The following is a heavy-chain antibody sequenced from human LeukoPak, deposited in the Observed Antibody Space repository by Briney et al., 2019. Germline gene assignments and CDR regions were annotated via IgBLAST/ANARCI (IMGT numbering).Heavy chain of an antibody. CDR2: INSDGSST. D-gene: IGHD4-11*01. CDR1: GFTFSSYW. Sequence: GGSLRLSCAASGFTFSSYWMHWVRQAPGKGLVRVSRINSDGSSTSYADSVKGRFTISRDNAKNTLYLQMNSLRAEDTAVYYCARGTVTLTYYYGMDVWGQGTTVTVSS. CDR3: ARGTVTLTYYYGMDV. V-gene: IGHV3-74*01. J-gene: IGHJ6*02.